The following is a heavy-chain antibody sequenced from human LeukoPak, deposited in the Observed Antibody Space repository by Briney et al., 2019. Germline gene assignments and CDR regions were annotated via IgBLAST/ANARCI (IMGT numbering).Heavy chain of an antibody. D-gene: IGHD6-19*01. CDR1: GFTVSSNY. J-gene: IGHJ4*02. Sequence: GGSLRLSCAASGFTVSSNYMSWVRQAPGKGLEWVSVIYSGGSTYYADSVKGRFTISRDNSKNTLYLQMNSLRAEDTAVYYCARDRGSGSSHFDYWGQGTLVTVSS. CDR3: ARDRGSGSSHFDY. CDR2: IYSGGST. V-gene: IGHV3-66*01.